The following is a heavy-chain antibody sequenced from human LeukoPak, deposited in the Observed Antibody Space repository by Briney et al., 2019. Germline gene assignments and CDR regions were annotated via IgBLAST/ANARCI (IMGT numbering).Heavy chain of an antibody. D-gene: IGHD6-13*01. CDR1: GGPIITTNYF. Sequence: SETLSLTCTVSGGPIITTNYFWRWLRQPPGEGLASIGTVFYSGSTYYNPSLKSRVTISVDPSKNQFSLSLSSVTAADTAVYYCAREPAAALFLPGSYFDYWGQGTLVPVSS. J-gene: IGHJ4*02. CDR3: AREPAAALFLPGSYFDY. V-gene: IGHV4-39*07. CDR2: VFYSGST.